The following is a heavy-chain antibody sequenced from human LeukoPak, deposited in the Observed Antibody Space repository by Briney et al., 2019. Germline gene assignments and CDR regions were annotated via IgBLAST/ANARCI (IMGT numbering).Heavy chain of an antibody. V-gene: IGHV3-23*01. CDR2: LNGDNT. Sequence: GGSLRLSCAASGFTFSNYAMSWVRQAPGKGLEWVSALNGDNTYYADSVKGRFTVSRDNSKNTLYLQMNSLTAEDTAVYYCVREATGYSFADYWGQGTLVSVSS. J-gene: IGHJ4*02. D-gene: IGHD1-26*01. CDR3: VREATGYSFADY. CDR1: GFTFSNYA.